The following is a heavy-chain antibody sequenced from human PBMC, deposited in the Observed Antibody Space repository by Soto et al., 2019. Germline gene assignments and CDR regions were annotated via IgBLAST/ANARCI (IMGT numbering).Heavy chain of an antibody. Sequence: GGSLRLSCAASGFTFDDYAMHWVRQAPGKGLEWVSGISWNSGSIGYADSVKGRFTISRDNAKNSLYLQMNSLRAEDTALYYCAKAMYSSSYNAFDIWGQGTMVTVSS. V-gene: IGHV3-9*01. J-gene: IGHJ3*02. CDR3: AKAMYSSSYNAFDI. CDR1: GFTFDDYA. D-gene: IGHD6-13*01. CDR2: ISWNSGSI.